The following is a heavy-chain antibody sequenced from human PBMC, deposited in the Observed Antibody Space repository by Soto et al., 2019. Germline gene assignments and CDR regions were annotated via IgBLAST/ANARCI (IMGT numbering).Heavy chain of an antibody. CDR1: GFTFTNYW. CDR3: AGGYRGRFDY. CDR2: IKQDGTEK. Sequence: EVQLVASWGGLVQPGGSLRLSCAAAGFTFTNYWMSWVRPAPGKGLEWVANIKQDGTEKYYVDSVKGRFAISRDNAKNSLYLQMNRLRAEDTAVYFCAGGYRGRFDYWGQGTLVTVSS. V-gene: IGHV3-7*01. D-gene: IGHD5-12*01. J-gene: IGHJ4*02.